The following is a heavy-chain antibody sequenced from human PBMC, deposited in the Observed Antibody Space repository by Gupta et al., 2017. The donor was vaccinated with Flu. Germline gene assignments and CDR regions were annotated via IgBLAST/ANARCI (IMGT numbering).Heavy chain of an antibody. V-gene: IGHV3-21*06. CDR3: ARDSDTWDHFDY. J-gene: IGHJ4*02. CDR2: ISDRSIFT. Sequence: EVQLVESGGGLVKPGGSLRLSCAASGFTFSASGINWVCQAPGKGLEWISFISDRSIFTDYADSVKGRFTTSRDNAKNLLFLQMNSLRAEDTAVYYCARDSDTWDHFDYWGQGTLVTVSS. CDR1: GFTFSASG. D-gene: IGHD5-18*01.